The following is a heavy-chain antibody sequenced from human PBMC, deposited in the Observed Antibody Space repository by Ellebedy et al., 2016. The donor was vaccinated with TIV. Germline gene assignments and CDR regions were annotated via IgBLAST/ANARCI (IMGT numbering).Heavy chain of an antibody. Sequence: AASVKVSCKASGGTFSSYAISWVRQAPGQGLEWMGGIIPIFGTANYAQKLQGRVTMTTDTSTSTAYMELRSLRSDDSAVYYCARDLLGDHLPHDYWGQGTLVTVSS. CDR3: ARDLLGDHLPHDY. D-gene: IGHD2-15*01. J-gene: IGHJ4*02. CDR2: IIPIFGTA. CDR1: GGTFSSYA. V-gene: IGHV1-69*05.